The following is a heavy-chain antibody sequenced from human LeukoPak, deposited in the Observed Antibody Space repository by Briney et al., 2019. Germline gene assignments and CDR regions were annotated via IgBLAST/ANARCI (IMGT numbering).Heavy chain of an antibody. J-gene: IGHJ4*02. D-gene: IGHD1-26*01. CDR1: GFTFSNAW. CDR2: IKSKTDGGTT. Sequence: GGSLRLSCAAPGFTFSNAWMSWVRQAPGEGLDWVGRIKSKTDGGTTDYAAPVKGRFTISRDDSKNTLYLQMNSLKTEDTAVYYCTTEYREPGSSISFDYWGQGTLVTVSS. CDR3: TTEYREPGSSISFDY. V-gene: IGHV3-15*01.